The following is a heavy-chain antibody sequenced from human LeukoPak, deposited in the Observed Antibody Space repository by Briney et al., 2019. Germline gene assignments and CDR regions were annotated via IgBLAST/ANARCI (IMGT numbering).Heavy chain of an antibody. J-gene: IGHJ4*02. Sequence: PGGSLRLSCAASGFTFSAYSMNWVRQAPGKGLEWVSSISSRSSYIYYADSVKGRFTISRDDAKNSLYLQINSLRAEDTAVYYCARVLAAAGTLHSDYWGQGALVTVSP. CDR2: ISSRSSYI. V-gene: IGHV3-21*01. CDR3: ARVLAAAGTLHSDY. D-gene: IGHD6-13*01. CDR1: GFTFSAYS.